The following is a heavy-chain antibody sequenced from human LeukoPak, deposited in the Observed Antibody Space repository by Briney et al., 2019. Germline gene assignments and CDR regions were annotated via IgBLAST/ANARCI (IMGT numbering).Heavy chain of an antibody. Sequence: GGSLRLSCAASGFTFSNSAMSWARQAPGKGLEWVSAISGSGGSTFNADSVKGRFTISRDNSKNTLFLQMNSLRAEDTAIYYCAKDHPCGYYFDYWGQGTLVTVSS. V-gene: IGHV3-23*01. CDR2: ISGSGGST. J-gene: IGHJ4*02. CDR3: AKDHPCGYYFDY. CDR1: GFTFSNSA.